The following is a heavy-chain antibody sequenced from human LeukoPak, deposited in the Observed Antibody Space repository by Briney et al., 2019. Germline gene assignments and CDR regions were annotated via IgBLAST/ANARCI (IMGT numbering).Heavy chain of an antibody. Sequence: GGSLRLSCAASGFTFSSYGMHWVRQAPGKGLEWVSYISSSSSIIYYADSVKGRFTISRDNAKNSLYLQMNSLRAEDTAVYHCARVGPRYSSAAWGQGTLVTVSS. CDR3: ARVGPRYSSAA. CDR1: GFTFSSYG. D-gene: IGHD6-19*01. CDR2: ISSSSSII. V-gene: IGHV3-48*04. J-gene: IGHJ5*02.